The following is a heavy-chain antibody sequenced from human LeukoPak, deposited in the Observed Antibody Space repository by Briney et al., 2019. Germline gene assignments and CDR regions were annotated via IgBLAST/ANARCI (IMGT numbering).Heavy chain of an antibody. V-gene: IGHV1-8*01. Sequence: ASVKLSCKASGYTFTSYDINWVRQATGQGLEWMGWMNPNRGNTGYAQKFQGRVTMTRNTSISTAYMELSSLRSDDTAVYYCARISAAAGPWSHICYYYYYGMDVWGQGPTVTVSS. CDR1: GYTFTSYD. CDR3: ARISAAAGPWSHICYYYYYGMDV. J-gene: IGHJ6*02. CDR2: MNPNRGNT. D-gene: IGHD6-13*01.